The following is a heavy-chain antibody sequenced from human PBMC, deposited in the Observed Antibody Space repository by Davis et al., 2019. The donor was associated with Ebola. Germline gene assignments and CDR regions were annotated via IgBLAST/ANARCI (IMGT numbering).Heavy chain of an antibody. J-gene: IGHJ4*02. V-gene: IGHV3-53*01. Sequence: GESLKISCAASGFTVSNSYMSWVRQAPGKGLEWVSVIYSGGNAYYADSVKGRFTISRDNAKNSLYLQMNSLRAEDTAVYYCARWSVVIPFDYWGQGTLVTVSS. CDR1: GFTVSNSY. CDR2: IYSGGNA. CDR3: ARWSVVIPFDY. D-gene: IGHD3-22*01.